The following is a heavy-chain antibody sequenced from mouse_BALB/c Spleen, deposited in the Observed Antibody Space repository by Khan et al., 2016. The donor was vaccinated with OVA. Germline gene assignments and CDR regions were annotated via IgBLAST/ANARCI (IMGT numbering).Heavy chain of an antibody. CDR2: VNPKNGGS. J-gene: IGHJ3*01. V-gene: IGHV1-26*01. CDR1: AYSFTGYF. CDR3: ANDYED. Sequence: VQLQESGPDLVKPGASVKISCKASAYSFTGYFMHWVKQSHGESLEWIGRVNPKNGGSSYNQKFKDRAILTVDKSSNTAYMELRSLTSEDSAVYYCANDYEDWGQGTLVTVSA. D-gene: IGHD2-4*01.